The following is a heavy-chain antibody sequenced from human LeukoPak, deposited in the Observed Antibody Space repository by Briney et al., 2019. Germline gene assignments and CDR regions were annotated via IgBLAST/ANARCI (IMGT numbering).Heavy chain of an antibody. J-gene: IGHJ6*02. Sequence: ASVKVSCKASGYTFTSYGTSWVRQAPGQGLEWMGWISAYNGNTNYAQKLQGRVTMTTDTSTGTAYMELRSLRSDDTAVYYCARDLNTYYYDSSGGYGMDVWGQGTTVTVSS. D-gene: IGHD3-22*01. CDR1: GYTFTSYG. CDR2: ISAYNGNT. V-gene: IGHV1-18*01. CDR3: ARDLNTYYYDSSGGYGMDV.